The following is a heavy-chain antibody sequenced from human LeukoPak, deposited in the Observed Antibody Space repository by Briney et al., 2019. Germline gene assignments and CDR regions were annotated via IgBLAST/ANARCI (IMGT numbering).Heavy chain of an antibody. D-gene: IGHD3-9*01. CDR3: ARDAYDRVFDY. V-gene: IGHV3-21*01. Sequence: GGSLRLSCAASGFTFSSYSMNWVRQAPGKGLEWVSSISSSSSYIHYADSVKGRFTISRDNAKNSLYLQMNSLRAEDTAVYYCARDAYDRVFDYWGQGTLVTVSS. J-gene: IGHJ4*02. CDR1: GFTFSSYS. CDR2: ISSSSSYI.